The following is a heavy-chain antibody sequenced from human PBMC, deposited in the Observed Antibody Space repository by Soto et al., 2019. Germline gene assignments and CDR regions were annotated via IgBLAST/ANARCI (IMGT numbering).Heavy chain of an antibody. D-gene: IGHD3-10*01. CDR1: GYTFTSYY. CDR2: INPSGGST. Sequence: QVQLVQSGAEVKKPGASVKVSCKASGYTFTSYYMHWVRQAPGEGLEWMGIINPSGGSTSYAQKFQGRITMTRDTATSTVYMELSSLRSEDTAVYYCARDRSWFGELYIWGQGTLVTVSS. CDR3: ARDRSWFGELYI. V-gene: IGHV1-46*03. J-gene: IGHJ4*02.